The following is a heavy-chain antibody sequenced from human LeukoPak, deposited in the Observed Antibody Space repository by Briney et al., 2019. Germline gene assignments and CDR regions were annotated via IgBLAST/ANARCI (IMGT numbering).Heavy chain of an antibody. CDR3: ARDGVSSWYVIDY. CDR1: GFTFSSYA. V-gene: IGHV3-30*04. Sequence: GGSLRLSCAASGFTFSSYAMHWVRQAPGKGLEWVAVISYDGSNKYYADSVKGRFTISRDNSKNTLYLQMNSLRAEDTAVYYCARDGVSSWYVIDYWDQGTLVTVSS. J-gene: IGHJ4*02. D-gene: IGHD6-13*01. CDR2: ISYDGSNK.